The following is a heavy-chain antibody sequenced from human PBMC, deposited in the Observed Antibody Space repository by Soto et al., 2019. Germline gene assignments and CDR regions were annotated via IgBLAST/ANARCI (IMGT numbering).Heavy chain of an antibody. Sequence: SETLSLTCTVSGGSISSSSYYWGWIRQPPGKGLEWIGSIYYSGSTYYNPSLKSRVTISVDTSKNQFSLKLSSVTAADTAVYYCATWIIVVVPAALIPDAERGDNDAFDIWGQGTMVTVSS. CDR3: ATWIIVVVPAALIPDAERGDNDAFDI. CDR1: GGSISSSSYY. D-gene: IGHD2-2*01. CDR2: IYYSGST. J-gene: IGHJ3*02. V-gene: IGHV4-39*01.